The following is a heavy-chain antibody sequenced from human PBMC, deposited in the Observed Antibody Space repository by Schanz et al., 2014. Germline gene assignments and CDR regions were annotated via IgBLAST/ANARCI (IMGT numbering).Heavy chain of an antibody. D-gene: IGHD3-10*01. CDR3: AKGRFGELSAFDI. Sequence: EEQLVESGGGLVQPGGSLRLSCAASTFTFSSDWMSWVRQAPGKGLEWVSAISGSGGSTYYADSVKGRFTISRDNSRDTVYLQMNSLRAEDTAVYYCAKGRFGELSAFDIWGQGTMVTVSS. V-gene: IGHV3-23*04. CDR2: ISGSGGST. J-gene: IGHJ3*02. CDR1: TFTFSSDW.